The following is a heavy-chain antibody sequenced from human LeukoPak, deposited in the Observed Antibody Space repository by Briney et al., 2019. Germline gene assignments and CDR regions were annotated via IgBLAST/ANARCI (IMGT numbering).Heavy chain of an antibody. V-gene: IGHV4-34*01. D-gene: IGHD6-13*01. CDR3: ARYSSSWTYYFDY. CDR2: INHSGST. Sequence: SETLSLTCAVYGGSFSGYYWSWIRQPPGKGLEWIGEINHSGSTNYNPSLKSRVTISVDTSKDQFSLKLSSVTAADTAVYYCARYSSSWTYYFDYWGQGTLVTVSS. CDR1: GGSFSGYY. J-gene: IGHJ4*02.